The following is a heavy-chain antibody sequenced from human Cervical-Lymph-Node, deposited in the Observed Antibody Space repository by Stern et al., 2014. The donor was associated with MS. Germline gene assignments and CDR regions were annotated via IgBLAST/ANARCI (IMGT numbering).Heavy chain of an antibody. J-gene: IGHJ6*02. CDR2: IYGDDDD. CDR3: AHSVGSVSGTYSGMDV. Sequence: QITLKESGPSIARPTQTVTLTCSVSGFSLSGDGVGVSWIRQAPGKALEWLALIYGDDDDRDSQSLKNRLTIKKDISKNQVVLTMTDMDPQDTGTYYCAHSVGSVSGTYSGMDVWGQGTTVTVS. V-gene: IGHV2-5*02. CDR1: GFSLSGDGVG. D-gene: IGHD1-26*01.